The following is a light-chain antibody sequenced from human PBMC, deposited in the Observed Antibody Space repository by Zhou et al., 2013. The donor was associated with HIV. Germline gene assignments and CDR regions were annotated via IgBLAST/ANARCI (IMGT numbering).Light chain of an antibody. CDR1: QSISSY. CDR3: QQSYSTPRT. V-gene: IGKV1-39*01. Sequence: DIQMTQSPSSLSASVGDRVTITCRASQSISSYLNWYQQKPGKAPKLLIYAASSLQSGVPSRFSGSGSGTDFTLTISSLQPEDFAIYYCQQSYSTPRTFG. CDR2: AAS. J-gene: IGKJ1*01.